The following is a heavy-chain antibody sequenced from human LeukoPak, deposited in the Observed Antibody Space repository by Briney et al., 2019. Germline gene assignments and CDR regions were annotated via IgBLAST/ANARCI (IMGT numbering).Heavy chain of an antibody. CDR1: GFTFSSYE. D-gene: IGHD2-2*01. CDR3: ARRYCSSNICLIDY. V-gene: IGHV3-48*03. CDR2: ISSSGTTT. Sequence: GGSLRLSCAASGFTFSSYEMNWVRQAPGKGLEWVSYISSSGTTTYYADSVKGRLTISRDNAKNSLYLQMNSLKAEDTAVYYCARRYCSSNICLIDYWGQGILVTVSS. J-gene: IGHJ4*02.